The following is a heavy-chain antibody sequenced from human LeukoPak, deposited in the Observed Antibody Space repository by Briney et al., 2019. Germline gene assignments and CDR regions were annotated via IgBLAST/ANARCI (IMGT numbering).Heavy chain of an antibody. CDR3: AKCGAYRSYDY. CDR1: GFTFSSYW. CDR2: IKEDGSEK. J-gene: IGHJ4*02. Sequence: TGGSLRLSCAASGFTFSSYWMSWVRQAPGKGLEWVANIKEDGSEKSHADSVKGRFTVSRDNTKNSLHLQMDSLRAEDTAVYYCAKCGAYRSYDYWGQGILVIVSS. D-gene: IGHD2-21*01. V-gene: IGHV3-7*01.